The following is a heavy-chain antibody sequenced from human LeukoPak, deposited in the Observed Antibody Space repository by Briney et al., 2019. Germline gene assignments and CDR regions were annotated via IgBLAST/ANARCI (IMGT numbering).Heavy chain of an antibody. V-gene: IGHV3-33*01. CDR2: IWYDGSSK. CDR1: GFTFSSYG. CDR3: ARDSNAYCSGASCLPMGY. D-gene: IGHD2-15*01. Sequence: GGSLRLSCAASGFTFSSYGMHWVRQAPGKGLEWVAVIWYDGSSKYYAVSVKGRFTISRDNSKNTLYLQINTLRAEDTAVYYCARDSNAYCSGASCLPMGYWGQGTLVTVSS. J-gene: IGHJ4*02.